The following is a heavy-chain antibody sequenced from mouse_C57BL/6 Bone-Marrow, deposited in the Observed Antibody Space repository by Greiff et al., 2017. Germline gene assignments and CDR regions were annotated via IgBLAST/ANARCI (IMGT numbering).Heavy chain of an antibody. V-gene: IGHV1-69*01. J-gene: IGHJ2*01. CDR1: GYTFTSYW. CDR3: ARERYDYVDY. D-gene: IGHD2-3*01. Sequence: QVQLKQPGAELVMPGASVKLSCKASGYTFTSYWMHWVKQRPGKGLEWIGEIDPSDSYTNYNQKFKGKFTLTVDKSSSTAYMQLSSLTSEDSAVYYWARERYDYVDYWGQDTTLTVSS. CDR2: IDPSDSYT.